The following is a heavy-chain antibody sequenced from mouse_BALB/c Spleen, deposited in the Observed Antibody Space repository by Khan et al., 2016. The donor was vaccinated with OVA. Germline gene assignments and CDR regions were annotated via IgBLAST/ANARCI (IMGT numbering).Heavy chain of an antibody. Sequence: EVELVESGGDVVKPGGSLKHSCAASGFTFSTYGMSWVRQTPDKRLEWVATVSTGGHYTYYADTVKGRFTISRDNAKDTLYLQMSSLKSEDTAMFYCARLAYFYDSEGFAYWGQGTLVTVSA. CDR1: GFTFSTYG. CDR2: VSTGGHYT. CDR3: ARLAYFYDSEGFAY. J-gene: IGHJ3*01. D-gene: IGHD1-1*01. V-gene: IGHV5-6*01.